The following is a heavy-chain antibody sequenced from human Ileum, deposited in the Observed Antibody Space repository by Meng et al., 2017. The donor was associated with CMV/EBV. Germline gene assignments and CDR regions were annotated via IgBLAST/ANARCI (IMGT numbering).Heavy chain of an antibody. J-gene: IGHJ4*02. CDR3: AKRGPGGYCTATGCPPFDS. Sequence: GGSLRLSCAASGFTFNSYGMTWVRQAPGKGLEWVSVISGSGTTTFYADSVKGRFTISRDNSTNTLYLQMNSLRAEDAALYYCAKRGPGGYCTATGCPPFDSWGQGTLVTVSS. D-gene: IGHD2-8*02. CDR1: GFTFNSYG. CDR2: ISGSGTTT. V-gene: IGHV3-23*01.